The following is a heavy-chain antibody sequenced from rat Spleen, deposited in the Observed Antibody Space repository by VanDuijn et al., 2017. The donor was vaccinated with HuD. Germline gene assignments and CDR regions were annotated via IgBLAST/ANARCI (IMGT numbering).Heavy chain of an antibody. D-gene: IGHD1-5*01. CDR1: GFSFTNYG. V-gene: IGHV5-29*01. J-gene: IGHJ3*01. Sequence: EVQLVESGGGLVQPGRSLKLSCVASGFSFTNYGMAWVRQAPTKGLEWVATISNDGSNTYYRDSVKGRFTISRDNAKNTQYLQMNSLRSEDTATYYCVRPRYNYDWFVYWGQGTLVTVSS. CDR2: ISNDGSNT. CDR3: VRPRYNYDWFVY.